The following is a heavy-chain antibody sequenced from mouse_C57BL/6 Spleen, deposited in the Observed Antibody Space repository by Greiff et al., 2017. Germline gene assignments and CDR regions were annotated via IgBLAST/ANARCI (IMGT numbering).Heavy chain of an antibody. J-gene: IGHJ1*03. CDR2: IYPSDSET. Sequence: VKQRPGQGLEWIGNIYPSDSETHYNQKFKDKATLTVDKSSSTAYMQLSSLTSEDSAVYYCASYGNWPFWYFDVWGTGTTVTVSS. CDR3: ASYGNWPFWYFDV. D-gene: IGHD2-1*01. V-gene: IGHV1-61*01.